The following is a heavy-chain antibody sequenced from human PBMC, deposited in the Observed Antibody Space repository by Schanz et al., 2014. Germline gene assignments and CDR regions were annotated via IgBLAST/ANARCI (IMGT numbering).Heavy chain of an antibody. V-gene: IGHV3-23*04. CDR1: GFTFFGSFA. CDR3: ARDAVALVPEYFMDV. Sequence: EVQLAESGGALVQPGGSLRLSCVASGFTFFGSFAMSCVRQAPGKGLEWVSGMSGSGSTADYADSVKGRFTISRDNSMNTLHLQMDGLRVEDTAVYYCARDAVALVPEYFMDVWGKGTPVTVSS. J-gene: IGHJ6*03. CDR2: MSGSGSTA. D-gene: IGHD2-15*01.